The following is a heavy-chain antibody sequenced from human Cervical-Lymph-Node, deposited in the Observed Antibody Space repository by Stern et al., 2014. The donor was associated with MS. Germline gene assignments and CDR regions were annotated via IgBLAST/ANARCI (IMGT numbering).Heavy chain of an antibody. CDR2: ITPLFGAT. Sequence: QLVQSGAEVKKPGSSVKVSCQTSGGTFNTFAIGWVRQAPGQGLEWMGGITPLFGATNYAQKFQGRLTITADESTRTVYMELSSLRFDDTAMYYCARGDSEAPIYYFDYWGQGTLVTVSS. CDR1: GGTFNTFA. V-gene: IGHV1-69*01. J-gene: IGHJ4*02. D-gene: IGHD2-21*01. CDR3: ARGDSEAPIYYFDY.